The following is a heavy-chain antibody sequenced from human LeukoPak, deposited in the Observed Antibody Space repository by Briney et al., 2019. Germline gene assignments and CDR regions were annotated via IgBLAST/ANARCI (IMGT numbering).Heavy chain of an antibody. Sequence: GGSLRLSCAASGFTFSSCSMNWVRQAPGKGLEWVSYISSSSSTIYYADSVKGRFTISRDNAKNSLYLQMNSLRDEDTAVYYCARDSIHYYGSGSYSRDFDYWGQGTLVTVSS. J-gene: IGHJ4*02. CDR1: GFTFSSCS. CDR3: ARDSIHYYGSGSYSRDFDY. V-gene: IGHV3-48*02. CDR2: ISSSSSTI. D-gene: IGHD3-10*01.